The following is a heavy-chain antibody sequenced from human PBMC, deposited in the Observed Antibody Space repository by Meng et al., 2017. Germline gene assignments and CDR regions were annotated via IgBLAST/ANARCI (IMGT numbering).Heavy chain of an antibody. CDR2: INHSGST. D-gene: IGHD2-21*02. Sequence: QVQLKQGCAGLLKPSESLSLACAVYGGSFSGYYWSWIRQSPGKGLEWIGEINHSGSTNYNPSLKSRVTISVDTSKNQFSLKLSSVTAADTAVYYCARVGKVVTAPLTYWGQGTLVTVSS. CDR3: ARVGKVVTAPLTY. V-gene: IGHV4-34*01. CDR1: GGSFSGYY. J-gene: IGHJ4*02.